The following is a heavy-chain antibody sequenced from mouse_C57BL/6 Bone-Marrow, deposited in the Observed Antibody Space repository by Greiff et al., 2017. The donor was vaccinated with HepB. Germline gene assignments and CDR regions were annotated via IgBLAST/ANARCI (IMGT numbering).Heavy chain of an antibody. CDR2: ISYDGSN. CDR1: GYSITSGYY. J-gene: IGHJ4*01. Sequence: EVKVEESGPGLVKPSQSLSLTCSVTGYSITSGYYWNWIRQFPGNKLEWMGYISYDGSNNYNPSLKNRISITRDTSKNQFFLKLNSVTTEDTATYYGARRYYDYPTYAMDYWGQGTSVTVSS. CDR3: ARRYYDYPTYAMDY. D-gene: IGHD2-4*01. V-gene: IGHV3-6*01.